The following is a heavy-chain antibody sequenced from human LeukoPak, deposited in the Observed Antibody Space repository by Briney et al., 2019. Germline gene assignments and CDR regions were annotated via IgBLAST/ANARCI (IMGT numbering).Heavy chain of an antibody. D-gene: IGHD5-18*01. Sequence: PGGSLRLSCAASGFTFSSYGMHWVRQAPGKGLEWVAVISYDGSNKYYADSVKGPFTISRDNSKNTLYLQMNSLRAEDTAVYYCAKGTLLGYSYGYFFDYWGQGTLVTVSS. CDR2: ISYDGSNK. CDR3: AKGTLLGYSYGYFFDY. CDR1: GFTFSSYG. J-gene: IGHJ4*02. V-gene: IGHV3-30*18.